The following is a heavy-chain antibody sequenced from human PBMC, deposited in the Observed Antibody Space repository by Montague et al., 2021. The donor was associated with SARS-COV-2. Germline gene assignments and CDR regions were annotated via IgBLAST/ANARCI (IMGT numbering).Heavy chain of an antibody. CDR1: GGSVSDYY. Sequence: SETLPLTCAVYGGSVSDYYWSWIRQPPGKGLEWIGEINHSGSTXXXPSXXXRVTTSVDTSKNQFSLKLTSVTAADTAVYYCARGPRITMIVVVITDIWFDPWGQGTLATVSS. V-gene: IGHV4-34*01. CDR2: INHSGST. D-gene: IGHD3-22*01. CDR3: ARGPRITMIVVVITDIWFDP. J-gene: IGHJ5*02.